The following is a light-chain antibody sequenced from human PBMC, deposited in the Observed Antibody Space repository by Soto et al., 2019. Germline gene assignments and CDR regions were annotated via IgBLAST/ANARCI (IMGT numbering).Light chain of an antibody. V-gene: IGKV3-15*01. CDR3: QQYGSSGT. Sequence: EIVMTQSPATLSVSPGERATLSCRASESVSSKLVWCQKKPGQAPRLLIHDASTRATGIPARFSGSGSGTEFILTVSSVESEDFAVYYCQQYGSSGTFGQGTKV. CDR1: ESVSSK. CDR2: DAS. J-gene: IGKJ1*01.